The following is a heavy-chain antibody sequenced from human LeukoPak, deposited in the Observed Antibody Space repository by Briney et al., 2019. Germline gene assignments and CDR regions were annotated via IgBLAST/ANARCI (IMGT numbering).Heavy chain of an antibody. CDR1: GFTFSSYA. Sequence: GGSLRLSCAASGFTFSSYAMSWVRQAPGKGLEWVSAISGSGGSTYYADSVKGRFTISRDNSKNTLYLQMNSLKTEDTAVYYCTTGGATEYQLLKYYYYYMDVWGKGTTVTVSS. J-gene: IGHJ6*03. CDR2: ISGSGGST. V-gene: IGHV3-23*01. D-gene: IGHD2-2*01. CDR3: TTGGATEYQLLKYYYYYMDV.